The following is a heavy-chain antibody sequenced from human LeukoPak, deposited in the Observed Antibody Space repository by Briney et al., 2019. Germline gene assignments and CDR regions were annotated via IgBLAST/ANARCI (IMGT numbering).Heavy chain of an antibody. D-gene: IGHD3-22*01. V-gene: IGHV3-48*01. CDR3: ARPPYYYDSSGYTALFDY. Sequence: PGGSLRLSCAASGFTFSSYSMNWVRQAPEKGLEWVSHISIGSTAIYYADSVKGRFTISRDNSKNTLYLQMNSLRAEDTAVYYCARPPYYYDSSGYTALFDYWGQGTLVTVSS. J-gene: IGHJ4*02. CDR2: ISIGSTAI. CDR1: GFTFSSYS.